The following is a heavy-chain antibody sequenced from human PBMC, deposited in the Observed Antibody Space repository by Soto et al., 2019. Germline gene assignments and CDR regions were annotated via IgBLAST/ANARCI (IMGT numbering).Heavy chain of an antibody. D-gene: IGHD3-10*01. J-gene: IGHJ4*02. CDR3: ATARLTMVRGNLFDY. CDR1: GYTLTELS. CDR2: FDPEDGET. Sequence: ASVKVSCKVSGYTLTELSMHWVRQAPGKGLEWMGGFDPEDGETIYAQKFQGRVTMTEDTSTDTAYMELSSLGSEDTAVYYCATARLTMVRGNLFDYWGQGTLVTVSS. V-gene: IGHV1-24*01.